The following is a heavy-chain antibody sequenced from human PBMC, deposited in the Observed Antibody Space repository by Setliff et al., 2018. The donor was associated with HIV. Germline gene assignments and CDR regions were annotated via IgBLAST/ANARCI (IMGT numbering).Heavy chain of an antibody. V-gene: IGHV1-69*05. CDR2: IIPIFKSA. J-gene: IGHJ1*01. CDR3: ATDPGYSSTWYSESFQH. D-gene: IGHD6-13*01. Sequence: SVKVSCKASGYTFTSYYMHWVRQAPGQGLEWMGGIIPIFKSADYAQKFQGRVTITTDESTSTAYMDLSSLKSEDTAMYYCATDPGYSSTWYSESFQHWGQGTLVTVSS. CDR1: GYTFTSYY.